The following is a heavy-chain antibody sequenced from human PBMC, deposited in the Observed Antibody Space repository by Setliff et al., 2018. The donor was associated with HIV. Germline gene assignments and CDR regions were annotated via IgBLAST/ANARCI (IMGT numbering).Heavy chain of an antibody. CDR3: ATYADRESNRFDP. CDR1: GGSISSSSYY. CDR2: IYYSGST. J-gene: IGHJ5*02. V-gene: IGHV4-39*01. D-gene: IGHD3-10*01. Sequence: SETLSLTCTVSGGSISSSSYYWGWIRQPPGKGLEWIGSIYYSGSTYYNPSLKSRVTISVDTSKNQFSLKLSSVTAADTAVYSCATYADRESNRFDPWGQGILITVSS.